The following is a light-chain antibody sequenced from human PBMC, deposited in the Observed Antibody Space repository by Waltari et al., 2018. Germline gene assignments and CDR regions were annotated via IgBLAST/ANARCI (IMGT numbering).Light chain of an antibody. CDR3: ATWDDSLSGPV. Sequence: QSVLTQPPSVSGAPGQRVTISCSGSSSNIGGNTVNWYQQLPGRAPKLLIYDGNRRPSGVPTRFSESKSGTSGSLAITGLQSEDEADYYCATWDDSLSGPVFGGGTKLTVL. CDR2: DGN. V-gene: IGLV1-44*01. J-gene: IGLJ3*02. CDR1: SSNIGGNT.